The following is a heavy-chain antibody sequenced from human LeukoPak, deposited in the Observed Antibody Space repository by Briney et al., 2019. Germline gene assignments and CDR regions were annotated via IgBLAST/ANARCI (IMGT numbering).Heavy chain of an antibody. J-gene: IGHJ4*02. CDR2: INPNSGGT. D-gene: IGHD3-22*01. CDR1: GYTFTGYY. Sequence: GASVKVSCKASGYTFTGYYMHWVRQAPGQGLEWMGWINPNSGGTNYAQKFQGRVTMTRDTSISTAYMELSRLRSDDTAVYYCARAEYYYDSSGYYYQGWGQGTLVTVSS. V-gene: IGHV1-2*02. CDR3: ARAEYYYDSSGYYYQG.